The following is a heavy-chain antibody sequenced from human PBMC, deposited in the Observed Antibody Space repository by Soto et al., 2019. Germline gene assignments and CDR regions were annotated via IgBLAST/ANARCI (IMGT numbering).Heavy chain of an antibody. CDR3: ARDGGLVGATYYYYGMDV. V-gene: IGHV1-58*01. Sequence: SVKVSCKASGFTFTSSAVQWVRQARGQRLEWIGWIVVGSGNTNYAQKIQERVTITTDMSTSTAYMELRSLRSDDTAVYYCARDGGLVGATYYYYGMDVWGQGTTVTVSS. CDR2: IVVGSGNT. J-gene: IGHJ6*02. D-gene: IGHD1-26*01. CDR1: GFTFTSSA.